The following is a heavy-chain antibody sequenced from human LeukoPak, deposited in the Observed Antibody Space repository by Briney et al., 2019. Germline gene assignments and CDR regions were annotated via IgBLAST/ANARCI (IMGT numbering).Heavy chain of an antibody. D-gene: IGHD3-22*01. CDR1: GFTFSSYA. V-gene: IGHV3-23*01. J-gene: IGHJ4*02. Sequence: GGSLRLSCAASGFTFSSYAMSWVGQAAGKGLDWVSAMSDCGGGTYYADSVKGRFNIFRDNPKSTLYLQMNSLRAEDTAVYYCAKREGANYYDTKPVNFDYWGQGTLVTVSS. CDR3: AKREGANYYDTKPVNFDY. CDR2: MSDCGGGT.